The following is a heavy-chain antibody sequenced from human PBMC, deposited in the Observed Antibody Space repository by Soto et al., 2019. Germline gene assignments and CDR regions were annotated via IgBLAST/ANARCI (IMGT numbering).Heavy chain of an antibody. Sequence: SETLSLTCTVSGGSVSSGSHYWSWIPQPPGKGLEWIAYIYYSGSTNYNPSLKIRVTISVDTSKNQCSLKLSSGTAADTTVYSCARSLGGVTAPNYWGQGTLVTVSS. CDR2: IYYSGST. D-gene: IGHD2-21*02. CDR1: GGSVSSGSHY. CDR3: ARSLGGVTAPNY. V-gene: IGHV4-61*01. J-gene: IGHJ4*02.